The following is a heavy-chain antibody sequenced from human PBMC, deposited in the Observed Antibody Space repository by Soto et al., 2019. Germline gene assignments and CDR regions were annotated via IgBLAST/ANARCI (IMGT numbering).Heavy chain of an antibody. Sequence: ASVKVSCKASGYTYTNYGINWVRQAPGQGPEWMGWISAYNGNANYAQKLQGRVTMTTDTSTSTAYMELRSLRSDDTALYYCARDHCSGGSCYSPFDFWGQGTLVTVSS. V-gene: IGHV1-18*01. D-gene: IGHD2-15*01. CDR1: GYTYTNYG. CDR2: ISAYNGNA. CDR3: ARDHCSGGSCYSPFDF. J-gene: IGHJ4*02.